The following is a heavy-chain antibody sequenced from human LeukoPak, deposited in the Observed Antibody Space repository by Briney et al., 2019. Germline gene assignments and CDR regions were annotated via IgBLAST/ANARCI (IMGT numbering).Heavy chain of an antibody. D-gene: IGHD3-22*01. CDR2: INPNSGGT. V-gene: IGHV1-2*02. CDR3: ARDNSWGSKYYYDSSVYYP. J-gene: IGHJ5*02. CDR1: GYTFTGYY. Sequence: ASVKVSCKASGYTFTGYYMHWVRQAPGQGLAWMGWINPNSGGTNYAQKFKGRVTMNRDTSISTAYMELSRLRSDDTAGYYFARDNSWGSKYYYDSSVYYPWGQGTLVTVSS.